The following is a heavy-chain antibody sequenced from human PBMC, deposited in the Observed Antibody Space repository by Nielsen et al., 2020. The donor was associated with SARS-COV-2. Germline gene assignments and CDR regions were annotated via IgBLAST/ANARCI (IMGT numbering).Heavy chain of an antibody. D-gene: IGHD4-17*01. CDR3: ARDYYGDYLGGFDI. CDR1: GGSISSYY. CDR2: IYYSGST. V-gene: IGHV4-59*01. J-gene: IGHJ3*02. Sequence: SETLSLTCTVSGGSISSYYWSWIRQPPGKGLEWIGYIYYSGSTNYNPSLKSRVSISLDTSKNQFSLNLNSVTAADTAVYFCARDYYGDYLGGFDIWGQGTVVAVSS.